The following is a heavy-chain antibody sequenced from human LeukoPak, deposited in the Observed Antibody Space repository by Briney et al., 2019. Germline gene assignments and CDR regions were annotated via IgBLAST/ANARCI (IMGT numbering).Heavy chain of an antibody. J-gene: IGHJ5*01. D-gene: IGHD6-13*01. CDR2: ISSSGSGGST. CDR1: GFTFSTYA. CDR3: ARAYSSSWYDF. Sequence: GGSLRLSCAASGFTFSTYAMSWVRQAPGKGLEWVSGISSSGSGGSTYYADSVKGRFTISRDNFKNTLYLQINSVRAEDTAVYYCARAYSSSWYDFWGQGTLVTASS. V-gene: IGHV3-23*01.